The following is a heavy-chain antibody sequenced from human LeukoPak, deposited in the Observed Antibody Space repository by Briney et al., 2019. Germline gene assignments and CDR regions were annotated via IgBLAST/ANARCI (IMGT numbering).Heavy chain of an antibody. CDR3: AKGPGDSSWYFVL. D-gene: IGHD6-13*01. CDR2: IGASGSHT. Sequence: PGGSLRLSCAASGFTFNNYAMSWVRQTPGKGLEWVSTIGASGSHTYYADSVKGRFTISRGNSYNTLYLQMSSLRAVDTAVYYCAKGPGDSSWYFVLWGQGTLVTVSS. CDR1: GFTFNNYA. V-gene: IGHV3-23*01. J-gene: IGHJ4*02.